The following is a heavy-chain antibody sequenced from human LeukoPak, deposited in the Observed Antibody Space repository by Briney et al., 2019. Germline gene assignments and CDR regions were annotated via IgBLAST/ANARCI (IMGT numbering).Heavy chain of an antibody. CDR2: ISWNSGNI. J-gene: IGHJ6*03. Sequence: HTGGSLRLSCAGSGFTFDDYAMHWVRQPPGKGLEWVSGISWNSGNIAYADFVGGRFTISRDNAKNSLSLQMNSLSDEDTAVYYCAKDAYGGATFFYYMDVWGKGTTVTVSS. V-gene: IGHV3-9*01. D-gene: IGHD2/OR15-2a*01. CDR1: GFTFDDYA. CDR3: AKDAYGGATFFYYMDV.